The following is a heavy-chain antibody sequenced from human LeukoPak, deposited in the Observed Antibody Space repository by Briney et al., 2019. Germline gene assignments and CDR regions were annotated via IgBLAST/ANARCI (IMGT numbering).Heavy chain of an antibody. J-gene: IGHJ4*02. D-gene: IGHD4-23*01. CDR1: GFTFTSSA. CDR3: AADFDGGNSAY. CDR2: IVVGSGNT. Sequence: GASVKVSCKASGFTFTSSAVQWVRQARGQRLEWIGWIVVGSGNTNYEQKFQERVTITRDMSTSTAYMELSSLRSEDTAVYYCAADFDGGNSAYWGQGTLVTVSS. V-gene: IGHV1-58*01.